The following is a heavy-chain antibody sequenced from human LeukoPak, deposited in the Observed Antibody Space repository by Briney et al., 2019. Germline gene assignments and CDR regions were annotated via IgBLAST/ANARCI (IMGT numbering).Heavy chain of an antibody. V-gene: IGHV3-23*01. CDR2: ISGSGGST. Sequence: GGSLRLSCAASGFTFSSYAMSWVRQAPGKGLEWVSAISGSGGSTYYADSAKGRFTISRDNSKNTLYLQMNSLRAEDTAVYYCAKAGAVVVVVAKFFDYWGQGTLVTVSS. D-gene: IGHD2-15*01. J-gene: IGHJ4*02. CDR3: AKAGAVVVVVAKFFDY. CDR1: GFTFSSYA.